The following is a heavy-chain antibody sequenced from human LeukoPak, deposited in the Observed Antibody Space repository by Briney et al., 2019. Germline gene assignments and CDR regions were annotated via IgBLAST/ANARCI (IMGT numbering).Heavy chain of an antibody. D-gene: IGHD3-10*01. CDR3: ARGDTTVRALDY. J-gene: IGHJ4*02. Sequence: ASVKVSCKASGYTFTSYDINWVRQAPGQGLEWMGWMNPNSGNTGYAQKFQGRVTMTRNTSISTAYMELSSLRSEDTAVYYCARGDTTVRALDYWGQGTLVTVSS. CDR2: MNPNSGNT. V-gene: IGHV1-8*01. CDR1: GYTFTSYD.